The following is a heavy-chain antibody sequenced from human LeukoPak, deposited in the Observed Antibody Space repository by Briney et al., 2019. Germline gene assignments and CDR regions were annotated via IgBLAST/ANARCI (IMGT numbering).Heavy chain of an antibody. CDR1: GFTFISYA. V-gene: IGHV3-23*01. CDR3: AKVKPYWYCDL. J-gene: IGHJ2*01. Sequence: GGSLRLSCAASGFTFISYAMTWVRQAPGKGLEWVSSVNGSGDNTYYADSVKGRFTISRDNFKNTLYLQMNSLRAEDTAVYYCAKVKPYWYCDLWGRGTLVTVSS. CDR2: VNGSGDNT.